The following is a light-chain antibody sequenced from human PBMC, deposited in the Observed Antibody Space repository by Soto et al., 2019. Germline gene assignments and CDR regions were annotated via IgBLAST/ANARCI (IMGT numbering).Light chain of an antibody. CDR2: DVN. Sequence: QSALAQPPSASGSPGQSVTISCTGTSSDIGAYNYVSWYQQYPGKAPKLIIYDVNQRPSGVPDRFSGSKSGNTASLTVSGLQAEHEAVYYRNTVAGVAHVDFGGGTRLTV. CDR1: SSDIGAYNY. J-gene: IGLJ2*01. V-gene: IGLV2-8*01. CDR3: NTVAGVAHVD.